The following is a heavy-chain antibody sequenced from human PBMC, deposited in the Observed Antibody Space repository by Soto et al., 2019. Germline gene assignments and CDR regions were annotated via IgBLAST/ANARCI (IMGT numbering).Heavy chain of an antibody. D-gene: IGHD6-19*01. J-gene: IGHJ4*02. CDR2: AYHNGLT. V-gene: IGHV4-4*02. CDR1: GDSVTSNVW. Sequence: LSLTFAVSGDSVTSNVWWSWVRQPPGKGLEWIGEAYHNGLTDYNPSLKSRVTMSVDTSKNEFSLKLTSLTAAGTAIYYCARDAAVPGESDRFDYWGQGTLVTVSS. CDR3: ARDAAVPGESDRFDY.